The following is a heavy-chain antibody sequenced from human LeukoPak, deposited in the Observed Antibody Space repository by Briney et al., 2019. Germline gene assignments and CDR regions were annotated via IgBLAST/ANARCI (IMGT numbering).Heavy chain of an antibody. CDR2: SRNKANSYIT. D-gene: IGHD4-17*01. V-gene: IGHV3-72*01. J-gene: IGHJ4*02. Sequence: GGSLRLSCAASGFTFSDHYMDWVRQAPGKGLEWAGRSRNKANSYITEYAASVKVRFSISRDKSRNSMYLQMNSLKTEDTAVYYCAVYGDYTIRSEHNFDYWGQGTLVTVSS. CDR3: AVYGDYTIRSEHNFDY. CDR1: GFTFSDHY.